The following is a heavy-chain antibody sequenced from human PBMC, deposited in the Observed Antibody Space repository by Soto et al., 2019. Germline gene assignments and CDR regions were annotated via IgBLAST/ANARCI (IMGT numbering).Heavy chain of an antibody. D-gene: IGHD5-12*01. V-gene: IGHV4-39*01. J-gene: IGHJ4*02. CDR2: IYYSGNT. CDR3: ARRKEGGYNFGGNFDY. Sequence: QLQLQESGPGLVKPSETLSLTCTVSGGSISTGSYYWGWVRQPPGKGLEWIGSIYYSGNTYYNPSLKSRVTLSVDTSNNQFSLKLSSVTATDTAVYYCARRKEGGYNFGGNFDYWGQGTLVTVSS. CDR1: GGSISTGSYY.